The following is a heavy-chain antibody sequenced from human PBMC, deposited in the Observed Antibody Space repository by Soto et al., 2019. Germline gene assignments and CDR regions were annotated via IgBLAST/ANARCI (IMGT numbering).Heavy chain of an antibody. V-gene: IGHV1-2*07. J-gene: IGHJ5*01. CDR1: GYTFTTYF. CDR3: ASCGFSYASSGSPFAF. Sequence: ASVKVSCKASGYTFTTYFIHWVRQAPGQGLEWLGWINVDSGDTKSADGFKGRVTLTRDTSITTADMQLTSLTSDDTAVYSCASCGFSYASSGSPFAFWGQGTLVTVSS. CDR2: INVDSGDT. D-gene: IGHD3-16*01.